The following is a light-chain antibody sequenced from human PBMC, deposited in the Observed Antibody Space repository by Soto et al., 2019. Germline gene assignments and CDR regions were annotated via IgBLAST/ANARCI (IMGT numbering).Light chain of an antibody. CDR3: QQYNNWPWT. Sequence: IVMTQSPATLSVSPGERATLSCRASQSFSSTLVCYQQNPGQAPRVLIYGAPTRATGIPARFRGSGSGTEFTLTFSSLQSEDFAVYYCQQYNNWPWTFGQGTKVDI. J-gene: IGKJ1*01. CDR2: GAP. V-gene: IGKV3-15*01. CDR1: QSFSST.